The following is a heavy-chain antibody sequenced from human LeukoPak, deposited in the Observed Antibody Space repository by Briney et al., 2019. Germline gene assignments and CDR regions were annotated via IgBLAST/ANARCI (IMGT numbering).Heavy chain of an antibody. Sequence: GGSLRLSCAASGFTFSSYRMNWVRQGPGKGLEWISDISRSNTTIHYADSVKGRFTISRDNGKNSLYLQMSSLRDEDTAVYYCARDGDSGFDYWGQGTLVTVSS. V-gene: IGHV3-48*02. CDR3: ARDGDSGFDY. CDR1: GFTFSSYR. J-gene: IGHJ4*02. CDR2: ISRSNTTI. D-gene: IGHD7-27*01.